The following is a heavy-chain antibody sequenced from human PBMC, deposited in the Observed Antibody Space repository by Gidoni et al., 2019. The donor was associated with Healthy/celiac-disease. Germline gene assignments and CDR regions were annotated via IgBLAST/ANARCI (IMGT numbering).Heavy chain of an antibody. CDR3: ASLTAVVHTPKAFDI. CDR1: GGSISSSSYY. Sequence: QLQLQESGPGLVKPSETLSLTCTVSGGSISSSSYYWGWSRQPPGKGLEWIGSIYYSGSTYYNPSLKSRVTISVDTSKNQFSLKLSSVTAADTAVYYCASLTAVVHTPKAFDIWGQGTMVTVSS. J-gene: IGHJ3*02. V-gene: IGHV4-39*01. CDR2: IYYSGST. D-gene: IGHD3-22*01.